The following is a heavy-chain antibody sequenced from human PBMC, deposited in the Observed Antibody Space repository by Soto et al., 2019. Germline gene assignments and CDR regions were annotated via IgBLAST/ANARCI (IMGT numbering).Heavy chain of an antibody. J-gene: IGHJ5*02. V-gene: IGHV4-30-4*01. CDR1: GGSISSGYYY. Sequence: SETLCLTCPVSGGSISSGYYYWSWIRQPPGKGLEWIGYIYYSGSTYYNPSLKSRVTISVDTSKNQFSLKLSSVTAAATALYYGVRGGVLGGQLNWFDPWGQGTLVTVSS. CDR2: IYYSGST. CDR3: VRGGVLGGQLNWFDP. D-gene: IGHD3-16*01.